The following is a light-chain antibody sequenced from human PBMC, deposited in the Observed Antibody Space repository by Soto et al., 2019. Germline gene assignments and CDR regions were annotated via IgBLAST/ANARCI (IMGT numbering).Light chain of an antibody. CDR1: ASDIGYYNF. CDR2: DVS. Sequence: QSALTQPACVSGSLGQSITISCTGAASDIGYYNFVSWYQQHPATAPKLIIYDVSHRPSGISFRISGSKSGNTASLTISGLRSEDEAAYYCASYTGTVTPGVFGGGTKVTVL. J-gene: IGLJ3*02. V-gene: IGLV2-14*03. CDR3: ASYTGTVTPGV.